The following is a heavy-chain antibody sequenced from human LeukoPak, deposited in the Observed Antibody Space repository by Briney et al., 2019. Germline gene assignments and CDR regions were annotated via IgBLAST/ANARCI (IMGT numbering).Heavy chain of an antibody. J-gene: IGHJ4*02. D-gene: IGHD3-22*01. CDR1: GFTFSNAW. Sequence: PGGSLRLSCAASGFTFSNAWMSWVRQAAGKGLEWVGRIKSKTDGGTTDYAAPVKGRFTISRDDSKNTLYLQMNSLKTEDTAVYYCTTDDYYDSSGYTGYFDYWGQGTLVTVSS. CDR2: IKSKTDGGTT. V-gene: IGHV3-15*01. CDR3: TTDDYYDSSGYTGYFDY.